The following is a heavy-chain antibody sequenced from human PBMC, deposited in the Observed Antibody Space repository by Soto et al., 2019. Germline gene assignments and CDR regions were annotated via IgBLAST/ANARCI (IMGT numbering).Heavy chain of an antibody. V-gene: IGHV3-33*01. J-gene: IGHJ4*02. CDR2: IWCDGSNK. D-gene: IGHD2-15*01. Sequence: QVQLVESGGGGVQPGRSLRLSCAASGFTFSSYGMHWVRQAPGKGLEWVAVIWCDGSNKYYADSVKGRFTITRDNSKKTLYLQMNSLRAEDTAVYYCARAPYCSGGSCYSIDYWGQGTLVTVSS. CDR1: GFTFSSYG. CDR3: ARAPYCSGGSCYSIDY.